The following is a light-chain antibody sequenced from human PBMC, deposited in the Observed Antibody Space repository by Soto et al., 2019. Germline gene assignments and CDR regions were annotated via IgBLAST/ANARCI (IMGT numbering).Light chain of an antibody. J-gene: IGKJ5*01. CDR2: GAS. CDR1: QTVSRS. V-gene: IGKV3-15*01. CDR3: QQYGSSPSIT. Sequence: EVVLTQSPATLSVSPGERATLSCRASQTVSRSLAWYQQKPGQAPRLLIYGASTRATGIPGRFSGSGSGTDFTLTISSLQSEDFAVYYCQQYGSSPSITFGQGTRLEIK.